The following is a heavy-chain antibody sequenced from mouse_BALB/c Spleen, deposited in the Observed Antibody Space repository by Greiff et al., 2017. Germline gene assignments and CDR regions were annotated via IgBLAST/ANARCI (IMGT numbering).Heavy chain of an antibody. CDR3: ARGYYYGSRYYAMDY. J-gene: IGHJ4*01. CDR2: ISYSGST. CDR1: GYSITSDYA. Sequence: DVKLVESGPGLVKPSQSLSLTCTVTGYSITSDYAWNWIRQFPGNQLEWMGYISYSGSTSYNPSLKSRISITRDTSKNQFFLQLNSVTTEDTATYYCARGYYYGSRYYAMDYWGQGTSVTVSS. V-gene: IGHV3-2*02. D-gene: IGHD1-1*01.